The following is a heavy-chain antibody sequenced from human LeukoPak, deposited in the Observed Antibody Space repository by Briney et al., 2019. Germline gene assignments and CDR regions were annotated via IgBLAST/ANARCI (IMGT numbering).Heavy chain of an antibody. CDR1: GFTFSNYW. CDR2: INEGGSVA. V-gene: IGHV3-74*01. CDR3: AKDHYWSIDY. Sequence: GGSLRLSCAASGFTFSNYWMHWVRQAPGKGLVWVSRINEGGSVADYADSVKGRFTISRDIAKNTLYLQMNSLRAEDTGVYYCAKDHYWSIDYWGRGTLVTVSS. D-gene: IGHD3-3*01. J-gene: IGHJ4*02.